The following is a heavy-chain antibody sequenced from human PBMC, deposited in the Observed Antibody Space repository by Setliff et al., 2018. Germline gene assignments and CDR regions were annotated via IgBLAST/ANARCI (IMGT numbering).Heavy chain of an antibody. CDR1: GFTFSSYA. CDR3: TQRLRSGGSHTDY. Sequence: PGGSLRLSCAASGFTFSSYAMSWVRQAPGKGLEWVSAISGSGGSTYYADSVKGRFTISRDNSKNTLYLQMNSLRAEDTAVYYCTQRLRSGGSHTDYWGQGTLVTVSS. CDR2: ISGSGGST. D-gene: IGHD2-15*01. J-gene: IGHJ4*02. V-gene: IGHV3-23*01.